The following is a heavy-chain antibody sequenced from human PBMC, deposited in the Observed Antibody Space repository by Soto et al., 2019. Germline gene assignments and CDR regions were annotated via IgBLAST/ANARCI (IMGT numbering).Heavy chain of an antibody. J-gene: IGHJ6*02. CDR2: IIPIFGTA. CDR1: GGTFSSYA. Sequence: SVKVSCKASGGTFSSYAISWVRQAPGQGLEWMGGIIPIFGTANYAQKFQGRVTITADESTSTAYMELSSLRSEDTAVYYCASYGTVLRFLEWPRGYYYGMDVWGQGTTVTVSS. V-gene: IGHV1-69*13. CDR3: ASYGTVLRFLEWPRGYYYGMDV. D-gene: IGHD3-3*01.